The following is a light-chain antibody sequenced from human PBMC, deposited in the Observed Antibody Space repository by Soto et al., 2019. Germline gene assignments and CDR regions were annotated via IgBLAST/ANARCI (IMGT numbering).Light chain of an antibody. CDR3: QQYNTYS. J-gene: IGKJ2*01. CDR1: QSLNSW. CDR2: KTS. V-gene: IGKV1-5*03. Sequence: DIQMTQSTSTLSASVGDRVSITCRASQSLNSWLAWYQQKPGKAPKLLIYKTSTLESGVPSRFSGSGSGTEFTLTISNLQPDDFATYYCQQYNTYSFGQGTKVDI.